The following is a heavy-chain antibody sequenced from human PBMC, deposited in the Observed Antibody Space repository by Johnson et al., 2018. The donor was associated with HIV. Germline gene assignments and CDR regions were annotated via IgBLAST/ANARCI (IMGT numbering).Heavy chain of an antibody. V-gene: IGHV3-11*01. CDR3: AKVGDSPDAFDI. J-gene: IGHJ3*02. CDR2: ISSSGSNI. Sequence: QVQLVESGGGLVKPGGSLRLSCAPSGFTFSDYYMSWMRQAPGQGLEWVSYISSSGSNIYKADSVKGRFTISRDNAKNSLYLQMNSLRAEDTAVYYCAKVGDSPDAFDISGQGTMVTVSS. CDR1: GFTFSDYY. D-gene: IGHD3-16*01.